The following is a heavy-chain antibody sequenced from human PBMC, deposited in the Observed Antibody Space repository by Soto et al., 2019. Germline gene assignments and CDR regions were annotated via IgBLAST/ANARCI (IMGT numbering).Heavy chain of an antibody. CDR1: GGTFSSYA. J-gene: IGHJ6*02. Sequence: QVQLVQSGAEVKKPGSSVKVSCKASGGTFSSYAISWVRQAPGQGLEWMGGIIPIFGTANYAQKFRGRVTITADESTSTAYMELSSLRSEDTAVYYCARVAITREYQLLYGYYGMDVWGQGTTVTVSS. CDR3: ARVAITREYQLLYGYYGMDV. CDR2: IIPIFGTA. V-gene: IGHV1-69*01. D-gene: IGHD2-2*02.